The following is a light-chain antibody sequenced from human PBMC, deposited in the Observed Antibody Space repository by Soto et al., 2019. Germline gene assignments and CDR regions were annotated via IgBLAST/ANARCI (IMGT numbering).Light chain of an antibody. J-gene: IGKJ4*01. V-gene: IGKV2-30*01. CDR1: QSLVSSDGNTY. Sequence: DVVMSQSPLSLPLTLGQPASISCRSSQSLVSSDGNTYFHWLHQRPGQSPRRLIHEISKRDSGVPHRFSVSGSGTDFTLKISRVEAEDVAVFYCLQSTIVPPTFGGGTRVEIK. CDR2: EIS. CDR3: LQSTIVPPT.